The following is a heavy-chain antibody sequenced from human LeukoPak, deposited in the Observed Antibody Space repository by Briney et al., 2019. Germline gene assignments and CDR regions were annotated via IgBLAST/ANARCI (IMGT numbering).Heavy chain of an antibody. D-gene: IGHD1-14*01. J-gene: IGHJ6*02. CDR1: GFIFSSNS. CDR2: ISSGGSTI. Sequence: GGSLRLSCAVSGFIFSSNSMNWVRQAPGKGLEWISYISSGGSTIYYADSAKGRFTISRDNAKNSLYLQMNSLRDEDAAVYYCVRDDAGTDHYYYGMDVWGQGTTVTVSS. CDR3: VRDDAGTDHYYYGMDV. V-gene: IGHV3-48*02.